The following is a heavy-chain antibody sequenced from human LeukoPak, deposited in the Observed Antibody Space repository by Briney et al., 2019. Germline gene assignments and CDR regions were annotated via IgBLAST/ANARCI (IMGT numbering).Heavy chain of an antibody. CDR3: AKYSTHAFDV. CDR1: GGSISSYY. V-gene: IGHV4-4*07. CDR2: IYTSGST. J-gene: IGHJ3*01. D-gene: IGHD6-13*01. Sequence: SETLSLACTVSGGSISSYYWSWIRQPAGKGLEWIGRIYTSGSTNYNPSLKSRVTMSVDTSMNHVSLRLSSVTAADTAVYYCAKYSTHAFDVWGQGTLVTVSS.